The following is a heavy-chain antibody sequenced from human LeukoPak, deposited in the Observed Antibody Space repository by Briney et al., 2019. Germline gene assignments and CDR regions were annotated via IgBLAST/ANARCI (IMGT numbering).Heavy chain of an antibody. CDR2: IYHSGST. V-gene: IGHV4-38-2*02. CDR3: ASDTGTTEH. Sequence: SETLSLTCSVSGYSISSGNYWGWIRLPPGKGLQWIGSIYHSGSTYYNPSLKSRVTISVDTSKNQFSLKLSSVTAADTAVYYCASDTGTTEHWGQGTLVTVSS. D-gene: IGHD1-7*01. CDR1: GYSISSGNY. J-gene: IGHJ1*01.